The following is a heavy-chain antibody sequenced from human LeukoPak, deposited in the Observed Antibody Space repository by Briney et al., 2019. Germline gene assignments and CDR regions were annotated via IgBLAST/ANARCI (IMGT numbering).Heavy chain of an antibody. CDR2: ISAYNGNA. J-gene: IGHJ4*02. D-gene: IGHD4-17*01. CDR1: GYTFTSYG. Sequence: ASVKVSCKASGYTFTSYGISWVRQAPGQGLEWMGWISAYNGNANYAQKLQGRVTMTTDTSTSTAYMELRSLRSDDTAVYYCARSRYGDSHFDYWGQGTLATVSS. CDR3: ARSRYGDSHFDY. V-gene: IGHV1-18*01.